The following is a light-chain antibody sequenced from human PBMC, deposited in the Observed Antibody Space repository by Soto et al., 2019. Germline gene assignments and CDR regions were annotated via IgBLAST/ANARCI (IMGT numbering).Light chain of an antibody. CDR3: QQYVTSPWA. Sequence: GVTKSLVALSLSTGKRATLSCRASQSVSSSFLAWYQQKPGQAPRLLIYGASNRATGIPDRFSGSGSGTDFTLTISRLEPEDFAVYYCQQYVTSPWAFGQGSKVDIK. CDR2: GAS. V-gene: IGKV3-20*01. CDR1: QSVSSSF. J-gene: IGKJ1*01.